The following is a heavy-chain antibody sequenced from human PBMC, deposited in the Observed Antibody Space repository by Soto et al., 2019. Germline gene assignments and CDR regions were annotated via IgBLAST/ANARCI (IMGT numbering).Heavy chain of an antibody. J-gene: IGHJ4*02. V-gene: IGHV3-11*04. D-gene: IGHD3-10*01. Sequence: GGSLRLSCAASGFTFSDYYMSWIRQAPGKGLEWVSYISSSSSTIYYADSVKGRFTISRDNAKNSLYLQMNSLRAEDTAVYYCARDQIYGSGTIDYWGQGTLVTVSS. CDR3: ARDQIYGSGTIDY. CDR1: GFTFSDYY. CDR2: ISSSSSTI.